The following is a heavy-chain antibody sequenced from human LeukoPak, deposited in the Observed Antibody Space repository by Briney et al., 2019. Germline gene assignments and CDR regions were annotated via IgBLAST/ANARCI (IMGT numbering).Heavy chain of an antibody. V-gene: IGHV3-7*01. D-gene: IGHD2-15*01. CDR2: IKQDGSQE. Sequence: GGSLRLSCAASRFTLSTYWMSWVRQAPGKGLEWVAHIKQDGSQEYYVDSVKGRFTISRDSAKNSLSLQMNSLRAEDTAVYYCARDRWELLSNSYHYCGLDVWGQGTTVTVSS. CDR3: ARDRWELLSNSYHYCGLDV. J-gene: IGHJ6*02. CDR1: RFTLSTYW.